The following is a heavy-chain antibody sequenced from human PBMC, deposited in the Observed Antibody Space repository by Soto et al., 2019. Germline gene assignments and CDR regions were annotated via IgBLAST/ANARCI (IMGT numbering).Heavy chain of an antibody. Sequence: SETLSLTCTVSGGSISSSSYYWGWIRQPPGKGLEWIGSIYYSGSTYYNPSLKSRVTISVDTSKNQFSLKLSSVTAADTAVYYCARLPFGYYYMDVWGKGNTVTVSS. CDR3: ARLPFGYYYMDV. D-gene: IGHD3-16*01. CDR2: IYYSGST. V-gene: IGHV4-39*01. CDR1: GGSISSSSYY. J-gene: IGHJ6*03.